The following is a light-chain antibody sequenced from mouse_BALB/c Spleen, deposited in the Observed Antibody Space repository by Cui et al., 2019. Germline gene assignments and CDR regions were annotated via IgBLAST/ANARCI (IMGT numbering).Light chain of an antibody. CDR3: QQWSSNPLT. Sequence: QLFPSQSTAMLSASPGEKVKMTCRASSSVSYMNWYQQQPGSSPKPWIYATSNLASGVPARFSGSGSGNSYSLTISRVEAEDAATYYCQQWSSNPLTFGAGTKLELK. CDR1: SSVSY. CDR2: ATS. J-gene: IGKJ5*01. V-gene: IGKV4-72*01.